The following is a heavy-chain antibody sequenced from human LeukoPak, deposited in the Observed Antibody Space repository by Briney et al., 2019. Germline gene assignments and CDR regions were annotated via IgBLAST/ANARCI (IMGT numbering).Heavy chain of an antibody. Sequence: SETLSLTCTVSGDSISSTNYYWGWIRQPPGKGLEWIGSIYYSGSTNYNPSLKSRVTISVDTSKNQFSLKLSSVTAADTAVFYCARDKYIYDSSGYYTFDYWGQGTLVTVSS. D-gene: IGHD3-22*01. CDR2: IYYSGST. V-gene: IGHV4-39*07. CDR1: GDSISSTNYY. J-gene: IGHJ4*02. CDR3: ARDKYIYDSSGYYTFDY.